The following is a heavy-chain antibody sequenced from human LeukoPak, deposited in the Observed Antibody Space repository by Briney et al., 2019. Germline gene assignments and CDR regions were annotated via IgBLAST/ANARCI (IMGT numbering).Heavy chain of an antibody. Sequence: PGGSLRLSCAASGFTFSSYGMHWVRQAPGKGLEWVAVISYDGSNKYYADSVKGRFTISRDNSKNTLYLQMNSLRAEDTAVYYCARVGPWDTAMVTPYYYGMDVWGQGTTVTVSS. J-gene: IGHJ6*02. V-gene: IGHV3-30*03. CDR1: GFTFSSYG. CDR3: ARVGPWDTAMVTPYYYGMDV. D-gene: IGHD5-18*01. CDR2: ISYDGSNK.